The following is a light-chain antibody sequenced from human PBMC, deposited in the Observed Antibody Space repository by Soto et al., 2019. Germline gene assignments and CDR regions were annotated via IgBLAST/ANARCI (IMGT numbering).Light chain of an antibody. CDR2: GAS. CDR3: QQFNYWHPIT. Sequence: EIVLTQSPATLSVSPGERATLSCRASQSVSSNLAWYQQIPGRATRLIIYGASTRAYGIPARFSASGSGTEFTLTLSSLQSEDFAVYYCQQFNYWHPITFGQGTRLEIK. J-gene: IGKJ5*01. V-gene: IGKV3-15*01. CDR1: QSVSSN.